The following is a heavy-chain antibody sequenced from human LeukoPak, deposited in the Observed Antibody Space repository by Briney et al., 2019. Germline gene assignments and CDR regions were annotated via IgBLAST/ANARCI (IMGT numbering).Heavy chain of an antibody. CDR2: ISYDGSNK. Sequence: GRSLRLSCAVSGYTFSSYGMHWVRQAPGKGLEWVAVISYDGSNKYYADSVKGRFTISRDNSKNTLYLQMNSLRAEDTAVYYCAKDAVYYFDYWGQGTLVTVSS. J-gene: IGHJ4*02. CDR3: AKDAVYYFDY. V-gene: IGHV3-30*18. CDR1: GYTFSSYG.